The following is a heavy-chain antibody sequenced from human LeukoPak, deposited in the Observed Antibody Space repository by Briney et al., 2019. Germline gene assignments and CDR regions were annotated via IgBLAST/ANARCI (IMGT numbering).Heavy chain of an antibody. D-gene: IGHD4-17*01. J-gene: IGHJ4*02. CDR1: GGSISSGGYY. CDR2: IDYSGST. V-gene: IGHV4-31*03. CDR3: ARESIPGDYR. Sequence: SQTLSLTCTVSGGSISSGGYYWSWIRQYPGKGLEWIGYIDYSGSTYYNSSLQSRVTISIDTSKNQFSLMLTSVTAADTAIYYCARESIPGDYRWGQGTLVTVSS.